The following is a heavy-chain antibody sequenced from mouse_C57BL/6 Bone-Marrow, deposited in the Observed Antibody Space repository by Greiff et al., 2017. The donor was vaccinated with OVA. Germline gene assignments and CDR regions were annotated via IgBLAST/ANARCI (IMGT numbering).Heavy chain of an antibody. Sequence: VQLQQSGAELVRPGASVKLSCKASGYTFPDYYINWVKQRPGQGLEWIARIYPGSGNTYYNEKFKGKATLTAEKSSSTAYMHLSSLTSEDSAVYFWARLGTTVDYWGQGTTLTVSS. CDR2: IYPGSGNT. J-gene: IGHJ2*01. CDR3: ARLGTTVDY. D-gene: IGHD1-1*01. CDR1: GYTFPDYY. V-gene: IGHV1-76*01.